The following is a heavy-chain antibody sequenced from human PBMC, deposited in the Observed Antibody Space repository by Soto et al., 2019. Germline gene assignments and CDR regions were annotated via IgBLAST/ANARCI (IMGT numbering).Heavy chain of an antibody. CDR3: AKRRCAGGHFDY. V-gene: IGHV3-23*01. CDR1: GFTFSSYA. CDR2: VSIGGST. D-gene: IGHD2-8*02. J-gene: IGHJ4*02. Sequence: DVQLLESGGGLVQPEGSLRLSCAASGFTFSSYAMGWVRQGPGKGLEWVAVVSIGGSTHYADSVRGRFTISRDNSMNTLSLQMKSLTDEDTAVYFCAKRRCAGGHFDYWGQGALVTVSS.